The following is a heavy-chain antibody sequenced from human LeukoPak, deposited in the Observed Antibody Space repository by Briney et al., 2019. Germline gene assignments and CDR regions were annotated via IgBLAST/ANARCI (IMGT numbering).Heavy chain of an antibody. V-gene: IGHV3-74*01. CDR3: ARDSLYGSGSYYNFDY. CDR1: GFTFSSYW. D-gene: IGHD3-10*01. Sequence: GGSLRLSCAASGFTFSSYWMHWVRQAPGKGLVWVSRINSDGSSTSYADSVKGRFTISGDNAKNTLYLQMNSLRAEDTAVYYCARDSLYGSGSYYNFDYWGQGTLVTVSS. J-gene: IGHJ4*02. CDR2: INSDGSST.